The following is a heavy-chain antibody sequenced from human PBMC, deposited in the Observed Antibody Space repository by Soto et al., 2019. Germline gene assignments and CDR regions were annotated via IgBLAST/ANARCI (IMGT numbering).Heavy chain of an antibody. CDR3: ARGPETHYDFWSGYSFDY. CDR2: ISDYNGNT. V-gene: IGHV1-18*04. J-gene: IGHJ4*02. CDR1: GYTFTSYG. D-gene: IGHD3-3*01. Sequence: QVQLVQSGAEVKKPGASVKVSCKASGYTFTSYGISWVRQAPGQGLEWMGWISDYNGNTNYAQKLQGRVTMTTDTSTSTAYMELRSLRSDDTAVYYCARGPETHYDFWSGYSFDYWGQGTLVTVSS.